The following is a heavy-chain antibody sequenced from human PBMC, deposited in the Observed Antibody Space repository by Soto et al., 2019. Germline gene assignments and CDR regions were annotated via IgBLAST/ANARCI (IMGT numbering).Heavy chain of an antibody. CDR2: IYTGGST. CDR1: EFTVSSNY. V-gene: IGHV3-66*01. Sequence: EVQLVESGGGLVQPGGSLRLSCAASEFTVSSNYMNWVRQAPGKGLEWVSIIYTGGSTYYADSVKDRFTMSRDNSKNTLYLQMNSLRAEDTAVYYCTRGVELDLRGVFDMWGQGTMVAVS. CDR3: TRGVELDLRGVFDM. D-gene: IGHD2-2*03. J-gene: IGHJ3*02.